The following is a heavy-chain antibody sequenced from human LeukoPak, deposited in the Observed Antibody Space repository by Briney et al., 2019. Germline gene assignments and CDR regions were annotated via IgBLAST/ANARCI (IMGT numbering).Heavy chain of an antibody. D-gene: IGHD3-3*01. CDR2: INHSGST. CDR1: GGSFSGYY. Sequence: SETLSLTCAVYGGSFSGYYWSWIRQPPGKRLEWIGEINHSGSTNYNPSLKSRVTISVDTSKNQFSLKLSSVTAADTAVYYCARRRITIFGVVSFGAFDIWGQGTMVTVSS. CDR3: ARRRITIFGVVSFGAFDI. J-gene: IGHJ3*02. V-gene: IGHV4-34*01.